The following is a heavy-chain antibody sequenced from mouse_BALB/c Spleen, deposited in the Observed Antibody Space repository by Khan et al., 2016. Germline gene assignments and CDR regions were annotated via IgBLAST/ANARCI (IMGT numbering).Heavy chain of an antibody. D-gene: IGHD1-2*01. Sequence: EVQLQESGPSLVKPSQTLSLTCSVTGDSITSGYWNWIRKFPGNKLEYMGYISYSGSTYYNPSFKSRISITRDTSKNQYYLQLNSVTTEDTATSDASRFSTTAYYVMDYWGQGTSVTVSS. CDR1: GDSITSGY. CDR2: ISYSGST. V-gene: IGHV3-8*02. J-gene: IGHJ4*01. CDR3: SRFSTTAYYVMDY.